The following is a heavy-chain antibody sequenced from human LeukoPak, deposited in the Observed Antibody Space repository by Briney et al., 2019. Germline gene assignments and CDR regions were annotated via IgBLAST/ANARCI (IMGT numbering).Heavy chain of an antibody. V-gene: IGHV3-15*01. J-gene: IGHJ4*02. Sequence: GSLRLSCAASGFTFSNAWMSWVRQAPGKGLEWVGRIKSKTDGGTTDYAAPVKGRFTISRDDSKNTLYLQMNSLKTEDTAVYYCTTGVVYYDSSGYDYWGQGALVTVSS. CDR1: GFTFSNAW. D-gene: IGHD3-22*01. CDR2: IKSKTDGGTT. CDR3: TTGVVYYDSSGYDY.